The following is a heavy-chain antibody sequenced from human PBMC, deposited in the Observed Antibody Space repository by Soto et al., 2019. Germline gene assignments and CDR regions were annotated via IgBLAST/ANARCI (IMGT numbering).Heavy chain of an antibody. J-gene: IGHJ4*02. V-gene: IGHV3-30-3*01. CDR3: ARAPYYFDSRGYWDY. D-gene: IGHD3-22*01. CDR2: ISYDGSNK. Sequence: SLRLSCAASGFTFSSYAMHWVRQAPGKGLEWVAVISYDGSNKYYADSVKGRFTISRDNAKNSLYLQMNSLRVEDTAVYYCARAPYYFDSRGYWDYWGQGTLVTVSS. CDR1: GFTFSSYA.